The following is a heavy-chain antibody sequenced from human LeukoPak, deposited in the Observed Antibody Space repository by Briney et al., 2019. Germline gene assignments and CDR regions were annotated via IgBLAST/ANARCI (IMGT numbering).Heavy chain of an antibody. CDR1: GYTFTSYY. V-gene: IGHV1-46*01. CDR3: ARVRRQYSSSSGFDP. Sequence: ASVTVSCKASGYTFTSYYMHWVRQAPGQGLEWMGIINPSGGSTSYAQKFQGRVTMTRDMSTSTVYMELSSLRSEDTAVYYCARVRRQYSSSSGFDPWGQGTLVTVSS. D-gene: IGHD6-6*01. CDR2: INPSGGST. J-gene: IGHJ5*02.